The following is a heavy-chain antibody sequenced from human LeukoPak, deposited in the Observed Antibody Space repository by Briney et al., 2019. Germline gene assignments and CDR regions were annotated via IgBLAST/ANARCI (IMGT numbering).Heavy chain of an antibody. CDR2: IGSSSSYI. D-gene: IGHD1-26*01. J-gene: IGHJ6*02. CDR1: GFTFSSYG. V-gene: IGHV3-21*01. Sequence: PGGSLRLSCAASGFTFSSYGMHWVRQAPGKGLEWVSSIGSSSSYIYYADSVKGRFTISRDNAKNSLYLQMNSLRAEDTAVYYCGGTRVGASYYYYGMDVWGQGTTVTVSS. CDR3: GGTRVGASYYYYGMDV.